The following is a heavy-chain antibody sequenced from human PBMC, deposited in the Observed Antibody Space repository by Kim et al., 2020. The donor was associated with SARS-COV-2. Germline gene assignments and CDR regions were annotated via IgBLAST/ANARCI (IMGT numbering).Heavy chain of an antibody. D-gene: IGHD1-20*01. CDR2: LSRSGATT. Sequence: GGSLRLSCAASGFTFNNTALTWVRQAPGKGLQWISTLSRSGATTYYADSVKGRFTISRDNSKNTVYLQMDNLRTDDTATYFCAKSPIDITGYFDFWGQGSLVTVSS. J-gene: IGHJ4*02. CDR1: GFTFNNTA. CDR3: AKSPIDITGYFDF. V-gene: IGHV3-23*01.